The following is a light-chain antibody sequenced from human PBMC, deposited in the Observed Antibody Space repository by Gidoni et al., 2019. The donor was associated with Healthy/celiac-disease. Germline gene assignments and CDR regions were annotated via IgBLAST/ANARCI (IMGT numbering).Light chain of an antibody. CDR2: GAS. CDR1: QSVSSSY. V-gene: IGKV3-20*01. Sequence: IALTQSPGTLSLSPGERATLSCRASQSVSSSYLAWYQQTPGQAPRLLIYGASSRATGIPDRFSGSGSWTDFTLTLSRLEPEDFAVYYCQQYGTFGGXTQVEIK. J-gene: IGKJ4*02. CDR3: QQYGT.